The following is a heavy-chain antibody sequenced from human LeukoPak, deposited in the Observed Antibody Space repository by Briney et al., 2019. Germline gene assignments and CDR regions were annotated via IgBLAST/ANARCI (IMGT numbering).Heavy chain of an antibody. D-gene: IGHD3-16*01. CDR2: IYPDSSDT. V-gene: IGHV5-51*01. Sequence: GESLKISCKGSGYSFTNYWIAWVRQMPGKGLEWMGIIYPDSSDTRYSPSFQSQVSISADKSISTAYLQWSSLKASDTAMYYCARLQTWADYWGQGTLVTVSS. J-gene: IGHJ4*02. CDR3: ARLQTWADY. CDR1: GYSFTNYW.